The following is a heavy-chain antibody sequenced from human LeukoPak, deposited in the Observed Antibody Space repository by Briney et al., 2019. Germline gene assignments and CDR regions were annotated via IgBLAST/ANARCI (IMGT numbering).Heavy chain of an antibody. V-gene: IGHV4-34*01. D-gene: IGHD3-9*01. CDR1: GGSFSGYY. CDR3: ARRVLRYFDWTDYYYGMDV. CDR2: INHSGST. J-gene: IGHJ6*02. Sequence: PSGTLSLTCAVYGGSFSGYYWSWIRQPPGKGLEWIGDINHSGSTNYNPSLKSRVTISVDTSKNQFSLKLSSVTAADTAVYYCARRVLRYFDWTDYYYGMDVWGQGATVTVSS.